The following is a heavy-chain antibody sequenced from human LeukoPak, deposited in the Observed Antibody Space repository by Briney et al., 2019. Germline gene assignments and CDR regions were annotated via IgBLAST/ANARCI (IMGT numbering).Heavy chain of an antibody. CDR3: ARGNQQLPRSTPDY. D-gene: IGHD2-2*01. V-gene: IGHV3-74*01. J-gene: IGHJ4*02. Sequence: GGSLRLSCAVSGFTFSSSWMHWVRQAPGKGLVWVSHIKTDGSTTAYVDSVKSRFTISRDNAKNTLYLQMNSLRAEDTGVYYCARGNQQLPRSTPDYWGQGTLVTVSS. CDR1: GFTFSSSW. CDR2: IKTDGSTT.